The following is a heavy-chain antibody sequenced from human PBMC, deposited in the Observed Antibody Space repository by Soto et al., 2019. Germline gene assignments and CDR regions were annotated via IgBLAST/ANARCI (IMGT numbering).Heavy chain of an antibody. CDR1: GFTFSSYS. Sequence: EVKLVESGGGLVQPGGSLRLSCAASGFTFSSYSMNWVRQAPGKGLEWVSYSSSSSSTIYYADSVKGRFTISRDNAKNSLYLQMNSLRAEDTAVYYCARHPERIAEIGWFDPWGQGTLVTVSS. CDR2: SSSSSSTI. J-gene: IGHJ5*02. D-gene: IGHD6-13*01. CDR3: ARHPERIAEIGWFDP. V-gene: IGHV3-48*01.